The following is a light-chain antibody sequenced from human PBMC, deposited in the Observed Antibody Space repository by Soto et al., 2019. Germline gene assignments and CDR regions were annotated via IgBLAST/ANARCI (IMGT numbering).Light chain of an antibody. CDR2: INSDGSH. V-gene: IGLV4-69*01. J-gene: IGLJ3*02. CDR1: SGHSSYA. Sequence: QSVLTQSPSASASLGASVKLTCTLSSGHSSYAIAWHQQQPEKGPQFLMKINSDGSHNRGDGIPDRFSGSSSGAERYLTISSLQSEDEADYYCQTWGSSWVFGGGTQLTVL. CDR3: QTWGSSWV.